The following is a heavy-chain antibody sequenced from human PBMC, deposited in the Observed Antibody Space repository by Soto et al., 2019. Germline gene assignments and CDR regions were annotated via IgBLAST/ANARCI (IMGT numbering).Heavy chain of an antibody. CDR1: GFVFSDYY. CDR3: ARGENYYETSGYYYTISYYGMGV. D-gene: IGHD3-22*01. CDR2: ISASGSTI. V-gene: IGHV3-11*01. Sequence: GGSLRLSCAASGFVFSDYYMSWIRQAPGKGLEWVSDISASGSTIYYADSVKGRFTVSRDNAKNSLYLEMHSLRAEDTAIYYCARGENYYETSGYYYTISYYGMGVWGQGTTVTVSS. J-gene: IGHJ6*02.